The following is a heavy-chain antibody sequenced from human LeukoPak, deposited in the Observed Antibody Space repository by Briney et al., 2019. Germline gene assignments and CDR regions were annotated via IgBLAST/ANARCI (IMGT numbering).Heavy chain of an antibody. J-gene: IGHJ5*02. V-gene: IGHV1-18*01. CDR2: ISAYNGNT. CDR1: GYIFINYD. D-gene: IGHD2/OR15-2a*01. Sequence: ASVKVSCKASGYIFINYDISWVRQASGQGLEWMGWISAYNGNTNYAQKLQGRVTMTTDTSTSTAYMELRSLRSDDTAVYYCARCCYSNTCYCPWFDPWGQGTLVTVSS. CDR3: ARCCYSNTCYCPWFDP.